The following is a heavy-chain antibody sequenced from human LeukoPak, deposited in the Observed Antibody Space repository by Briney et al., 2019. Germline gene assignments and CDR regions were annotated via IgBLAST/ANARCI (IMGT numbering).Heavy chain of an antibody. CDR1: GFTFSSYE. V-gene: IGHV3-48*03. CDR3: ARGDYGDYGYFDL. Sequence: GGSLRRSCAASGFTFSSYEMNWVRQAPGKGLEWVSYISSSGSTIYYADSVKGRFTISRDNAKNSLYLQMNSLRAEDTAVYYCARGDYGDYGYFDLWGRGTLVTVSS. J-gene: IGHJ2*01. CDR2: ISSSGSTI. D-gene: IGHD4-17*01.